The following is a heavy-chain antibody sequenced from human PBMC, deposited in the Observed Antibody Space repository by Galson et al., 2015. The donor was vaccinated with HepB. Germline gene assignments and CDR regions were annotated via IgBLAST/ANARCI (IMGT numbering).Heavy chain of an antibody. CDR2: INPTGGTT. J-gene: IGHJ4*02. V-gene: IGHV1-46*01. Sequence: SVKVSCKASGYTFTYYFIQWVRQAPGQGLEWMGVINPTGGTTSYSQKFQGRVTMTRDTSTSTVQMELSSLSSEDTAIYYCARNNCTSANCHMGLGGFEDFWGQGTLVTVSS. CDR1: GYTFTYYF. D-gene: IGHD2-2*01. CDR3: ARNNCTSANCHMGLGGFEDF.